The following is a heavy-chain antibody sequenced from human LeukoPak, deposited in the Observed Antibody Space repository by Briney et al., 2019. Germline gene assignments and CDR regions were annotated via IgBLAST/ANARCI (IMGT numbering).Heavy chain of an antibody. CDR3: ARVLSSYYYYYMDV. D-gene: IGHD6-19*01. CDR1: GGSISSGSYY. J-gene: IGHJ6*03. CDR2: IYTSGST. Sequence: SETLSLTCTVSGGSISSGSYYWSWIRQPAGKGLEWIGRIYTSGSTNYNPSLKSRLNISVDTSKNQFSLKLSSVTAADTAVYYCARVLSSYYYYYMDVWGKGTTVTVSS. V-gene: IGHV4-61*02.